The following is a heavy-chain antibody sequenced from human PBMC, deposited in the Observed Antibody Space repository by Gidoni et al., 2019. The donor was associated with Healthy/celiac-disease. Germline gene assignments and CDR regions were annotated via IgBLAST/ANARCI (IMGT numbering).Heavy chain of an antibody. J-gene: IGHJ5*02. Sequence: QMQLVQSGPEVKKPGTSVKVPCKASGFPFTSSAVQWVRQARGQRLEWIGWIVVGSGNTNYAQKFQERVTITRDMSTSTAYMELSSLRSEDTAVYYCAAAVPLVVPAAAWFDPWGQGTLVTVSS. D-gene: IGHD2-2*01. CDR1: GFPFTSSA. CDR3: AAAVPLVVPAAAWFDP. CDR2: IVVGSGNT. V-gene: IGHV1-58*01.